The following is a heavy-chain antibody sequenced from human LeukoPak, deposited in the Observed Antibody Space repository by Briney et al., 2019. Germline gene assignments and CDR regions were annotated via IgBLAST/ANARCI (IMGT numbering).Heavy chain of an antibody. CDR2: IYYSGST. CDR1: GGSISSSSYY. J-gene: IGHJ5*02. CDR3: ARRPPGSSTTANWFDP. D-gene: IGHD2-2*01. V-gene: IGHV4-39*01. Sequence: SETLSLTCTVSGGSISSSSYYWGWIRQPPGKGLEWIGSIYYSGSTYYNPSLKSRVTISVDTSKNQFSLKLSSVTAADTAVYYCARRPPGSSTTANWFDPWGQGTLVTVSS.